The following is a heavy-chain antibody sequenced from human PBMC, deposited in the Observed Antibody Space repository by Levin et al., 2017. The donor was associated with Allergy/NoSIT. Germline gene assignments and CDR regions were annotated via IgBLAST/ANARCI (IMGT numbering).Heavy chain of an antibody. CDR3: ARREGEGWYWY. J-gene: IGHJ4*02. Sequence: SCTVSGGSISSSRYYWGWIRQPPGKGLEWIGSIYYSGSTYYNPSLKSRVTISVDTSKNQFSLKLSSVTAADTAVYYCARREGEGWYWYWGQGTLVTVSS. CDR1: GGSISSSRYY. D-gene: IGHD6-19*01. CDR2: IYYSGST. V-gene: IGHV4-39*01.